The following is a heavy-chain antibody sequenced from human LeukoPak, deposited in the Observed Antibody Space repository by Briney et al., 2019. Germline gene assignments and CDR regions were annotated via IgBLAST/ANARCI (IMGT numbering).Heavy chain of an antibody. Sequence: GGSLRLSCAASGFTFSSYAMSWVRQAPGKVLEWVSYISSTSSTIYYADSVKGRFTISRDNAKNSLYLQMDSLRAEDTAVYYCASKADYYDSSNNWFDPWGQGTLVTVSS. CDR1: GFTFSSYA. CDR3: ASKADYYDSSNNWFDP. V-gene: IGHV3-48*01. D-gene: IGHD3-22*01. J-gene: IGHJ5*02. CDR2: ISSTSSTI.